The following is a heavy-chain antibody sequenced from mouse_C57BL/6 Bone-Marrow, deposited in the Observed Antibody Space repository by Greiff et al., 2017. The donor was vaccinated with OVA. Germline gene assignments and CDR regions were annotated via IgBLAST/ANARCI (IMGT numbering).Heavy chain of an antibody. CDR1: GFNIKDDY. V-gene: IGHV14-4*01. CDR3: TTPIYYGFAY. Sequence: EVKLQESGAELVRPGASVKLSCTASGFNIKDDYMHWVKQRPEQGLEWIGWIDPENGDTEYASKFQGKATITADTSSNTAYLQLSSLTSEDTAVYYCTTPIYYGFAYWGQGTLVTVSA. CDR2: IDPENGDT. D-gene: IGHD2-1*01. J-gene: IGHJ3*01.